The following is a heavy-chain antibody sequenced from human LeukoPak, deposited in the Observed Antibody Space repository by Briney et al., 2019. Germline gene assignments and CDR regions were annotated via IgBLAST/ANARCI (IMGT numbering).Heavy chain of an antibody. Sequence: SETLSLTCTVSGGSISSYYWSWIRQPPGKGLEWIGYIYYSGSTNYNPSLKSRVTISVDTSKNQFSLKLSSVTAADTAVYYCAKAEYSNYFDYWGQGTLVTVSS. CDR1: GGSISSYY. CDR3: AKAEYSNYFDY. J-gene: IGHJ4*02. V-gene: IGHV4-59*01. CDR2: IYYSGST. D-gene: IGHD6-6*01.